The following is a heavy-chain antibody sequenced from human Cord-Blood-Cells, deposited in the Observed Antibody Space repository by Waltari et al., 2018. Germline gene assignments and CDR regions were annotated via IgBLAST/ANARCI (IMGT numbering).Heavy chain of an antibody. D-gene: IGHD1-1*01. CDR3: ARSRKASSTIPHAFDI. J-gene: IGHJ3*02. V-gene: IGHV1-18*01. CDR2: ISAYNGNT. Sequence: QVQLVQSGAEVKKPGASVKVSCKASGYTFTSYGISWVRQAPGQGLEWMGWISAYNGNTNYAQKLQGRVTMTTVTSTSTAYMELGSLRSDDTAVYYCARSRKASSTIPHAFDIWGQGTMVTVSS. CDR1: GYTFTSYG.